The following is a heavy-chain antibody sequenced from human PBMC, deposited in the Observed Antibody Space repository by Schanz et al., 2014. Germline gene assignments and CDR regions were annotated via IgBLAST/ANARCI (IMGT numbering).Heavy chain of an antibody. J-gene: IGHJ4*02. CDR3: ARRNFYDKSAAFDY. Sequence: VQLLESGGGLVQPGGSLRLSCAASGFTFRSYGMHWVRQAPGKGLEWVALISYDGSSKNHADSVQGRFTISRDNSKNALYLQMDSLKTEDTAVYYCARRNFYDKSAAFDYWGQGSLVTVSS. D-gene: IGHD3-9*01. V-gene: IGHV3-33*01. CDR1: GFTFRSYG. CDR2: ISYDGSSK.